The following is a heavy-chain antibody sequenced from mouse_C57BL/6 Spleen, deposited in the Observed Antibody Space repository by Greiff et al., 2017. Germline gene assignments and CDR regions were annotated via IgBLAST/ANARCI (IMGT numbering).Heavy chain of an antibody. Sequence: QVQLKESGPGLVQPSQSLSITCTVSGFSLTSYGVHWVRQSPGKGLEWLGVIWSGGSTDYNAAFISRLSLRNDNSKSQVFFTMNSLQADDTAIYYCASYGSSHPPAKDYRSQGTSVTVSS. CDR2: IWSGGST. J-gene: IGHJ4*01. V-gene: IGHV2-2*01. D-gene: IGHD1-1*01. CDR1: GFSLTSYG. CDR3: ASYGSSHPPAKDY.